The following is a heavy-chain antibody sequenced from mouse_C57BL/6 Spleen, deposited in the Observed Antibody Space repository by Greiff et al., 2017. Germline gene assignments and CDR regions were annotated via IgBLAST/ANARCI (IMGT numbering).Heavy chain of an antibody. D-gene: IGHD1-1*01. V-gene: IGHV1-52*01. Sequence: QVQLQQPGAELVRPGSSVKLSCKASGYTFTSYWMHWVKQRPIQGLEWIGNIDPSDSETHYNQKFKDKATLTVDKSSSTAYMQLRSLTSEDSAGYGWARGEATVVATDYWGQGTTLTVSS. CDR2: IDPSDSET. CDR3: ARGEATVVATDY. J-gene: IGHJ2*01. CDR1: GYTFTSYW.